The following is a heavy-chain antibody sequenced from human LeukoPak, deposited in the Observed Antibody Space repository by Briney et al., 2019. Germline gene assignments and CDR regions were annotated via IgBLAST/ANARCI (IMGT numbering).Heavy chain of an antibody. D-gene: IGHD3-10*01. J-gene: IGHJ4*02. CDR3: AKVLGGEGWFGELLMREFDY. CDR2: ISRRGGST. Sequence: GGSLRLSCVASGFTFSRDAMSWVRQAPGKGLEGVSAISRRGGSTYYANSVKGRFTISRDNSKNTLYLQMNSLRAEDTAVYYCAKVLGGEGWFGELLMREFDYWGQGTLVTVSS. V-gene: IGHV3-23*01. CDR1: GFTFSRDA.